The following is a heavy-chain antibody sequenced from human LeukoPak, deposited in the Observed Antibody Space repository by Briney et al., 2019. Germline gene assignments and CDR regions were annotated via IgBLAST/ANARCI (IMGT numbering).Heavy chain of an antibody. CDR1: GGSISSYY. CDR3: ARIREYSSSWGDYYFDY. CDR2: IYYSGST. Sequence: SETPSLTRIVSGGSISSYYGGWIRQPPGKGLEWIGYIYYSGSTNYNPSLKSRVTISVDTSKNQFSLKLSSVTAADTAVYYCARIREYSSSWGDYYFDYWGQGTLVTVSS. D-gene: IGHD6-13*01. V-gene: IGHV4-59*01. J-gene: IGHJ4*02.